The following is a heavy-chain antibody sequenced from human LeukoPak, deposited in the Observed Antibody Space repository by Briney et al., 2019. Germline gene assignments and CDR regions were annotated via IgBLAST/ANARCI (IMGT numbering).Heavy chain of an antibody. CDR2: ISSSSSYI. J-gene: IGHJ5*02. D-gene: IGHD3-22*01. V-gene: IGHV3-21*01. CDR1: GFTFSSYS. Sequence: GGSLRLSCAASGFTFSSYSMNWVRQAPGKGLEWVSSISSSSSYIYYADSVKGRFTISRDNAKNSLYLQMNSLRAEDTAVYYCARGSIGYYDSSGYSFPWGQGTLVTVSS. CDR3: ARGSIGYYDSSGYSFP.